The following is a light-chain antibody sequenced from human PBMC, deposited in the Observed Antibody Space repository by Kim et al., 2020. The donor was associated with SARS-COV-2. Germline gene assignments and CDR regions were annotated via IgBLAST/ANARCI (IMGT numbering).Light chain of an antibody. CDR3: QQYDNLPYT. J-gene: IGKJ2*01. Sequence: SASVGDRVTITGQASQDITNYLNWYQQKPGKAPKLLIYVASNLETGVPSRFSGSGSGTDFTFTISSLQPEDIATYYCQQYDNLPYTFGQGTKLEI. CDR2: VAS. CDR1: QDITNY. V-gene: IGKV1-33*01.